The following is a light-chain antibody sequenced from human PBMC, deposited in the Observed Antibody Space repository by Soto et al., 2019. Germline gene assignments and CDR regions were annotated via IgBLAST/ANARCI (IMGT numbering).Light chain of an antibody. CDR3: HQYDPSPRT. CDR2: WAA. Sequence: DIVMTQSPESLAVSLGERATINCKSSQSVFYSSNNKNYLAWYQQKPGQPPKLLIDWAATRESGVPDRFSGSGSGTDFSLTINSLQAEDLALYDCHQYDPSPRTFGQGTMVEIK. J-gene: IGKJ1*01. CDR1: QSVFYSSNNKNY. V-gene: IGKV4-1*01.